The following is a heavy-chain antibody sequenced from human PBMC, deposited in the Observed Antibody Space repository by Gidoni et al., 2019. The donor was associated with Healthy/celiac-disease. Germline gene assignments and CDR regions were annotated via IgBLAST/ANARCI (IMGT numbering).Heavy chain of an antibody. J-gene: IGHJ3*02. Sequence: EVQLVESGGGLVKPGGSLRLSCAASGFTFSNAWMSWVRKAPGKGLEWVGRIKSKTDGGTTDYAAPVKGRFTISRDDSKNTLYLQMNSLKTEDTAVYYCTTDFAWGDDYVWGSYRYDAFDIWGQGTMVTVSS. CDR3: TTDFAWGDDYVWGSYRYDAFDI. V-gene: IGHV3-15*01. CDR2: IKSKTDGGTT. D-gene: IGHD3-16*02. CDR1: GFTFSNAW.